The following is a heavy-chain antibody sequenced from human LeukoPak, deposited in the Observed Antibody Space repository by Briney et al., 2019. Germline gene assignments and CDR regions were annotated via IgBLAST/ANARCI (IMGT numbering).Heavy chain of an antibody. V-gene: IGHV1-2*02. J-gene: IGHJ4*02. Sequence: ASVKVSCKASGGTFSSYAISWVRQAPGQGLEWMGWINPNSGDTNYAQKFQGRVTMTRDTSIATAYMELSRLTSDDTAVYFCARLIMGGYFPLDYWGQGTLVTVSS. CDR3: ARLIMGGYFPLDY. D-gene: IGHD4/OR15-4a*01. CDR2: INPNSGDT. CDR1: GGTFSSYA.